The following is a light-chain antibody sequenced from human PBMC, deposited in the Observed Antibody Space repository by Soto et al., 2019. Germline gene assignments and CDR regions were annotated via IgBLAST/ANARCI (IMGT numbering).Light chain of an antibody. CDR1: QSVLCSSNNKNY. Sequence: DSVMTQSPDSLAVSLGERATINCKSSQSVLCSSNNKNYLAWYQQKAGQPPNLIIYWASTRKSGVPDRFSGSGSGTDFTLTISSLQAEDVAVYYCHQYYTTPWTFGQGTRVELK. J-gene: IGKJ1*01. CDR3: HQYYTTPWT. CDR2: WAS. V-gene: IGKV4-1*01.